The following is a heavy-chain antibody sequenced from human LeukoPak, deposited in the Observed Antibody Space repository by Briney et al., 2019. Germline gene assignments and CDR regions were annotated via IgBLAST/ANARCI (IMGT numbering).Heavy chain of an antibody. D-gene: IGHD3-3*01. CDR1: GGSISNYY. V-gene: IGHV4-59*01. J-gene: IGHJ4*02. CDR3: AREKRVLRFLEWSYFDY. Sequence: SETLSLTCTVSGGSISNYYWSWIRQPAGKGLEWIGYIYYSGSTYYNPSLKSRVTISVDTSENQFSLKLSSVTAADTAVYYCAREKRVLRFLEWSYFDYWGQGTLVTVSS. CDR2: IYYSGST.